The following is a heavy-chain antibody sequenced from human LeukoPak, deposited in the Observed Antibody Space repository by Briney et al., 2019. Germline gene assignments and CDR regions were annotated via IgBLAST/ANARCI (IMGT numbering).Heavy chain of an antibody. CDR3: ARGLGGYLDPFDY. D-gene: IGHD5-12*01. Sequence: GESLKISCKGSGYSFISYWIGWVRQTPGKGLEWMGIIYPGDSDTRYSPSFQGQVTISADKSISIANLQWSSLKASDTAMYYCARGLGGYLDPFDYWGQGTLVTVSS. V-gene: IGHV5-51*01. CDR1: GYSFISYW. CDR2: IYPGDSDT. J-gene: IGHJ4*02.